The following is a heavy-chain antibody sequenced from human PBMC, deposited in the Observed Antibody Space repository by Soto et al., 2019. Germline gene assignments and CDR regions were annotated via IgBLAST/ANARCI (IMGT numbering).Heavy chain of an antibody. D-gene: IGHD6-6*01. Sequence: GGSLRLSCAASGFTFSSYAMSWVRQAPGKGLEWVSAISGSGGSTYYADSVKGRFTISRDNSKNTLYLQMNSLRAEDTAVYYCAKRDGSSSGYYYYGMDVWGQGTTVTVSS. V-gene: IGHV3-23*01. CDR1: GFTFSSYA. CDR3: AKRDGSSSGYYYYGMDV. CDR2: ISGSGGST. J-gene: IGHJ6*02.